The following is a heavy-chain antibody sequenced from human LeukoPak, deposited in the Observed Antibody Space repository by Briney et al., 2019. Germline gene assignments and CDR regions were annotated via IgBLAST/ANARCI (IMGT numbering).Heavy chain of an antibody. D-gene: IGHD2-2*01. CDR2: ISAYNGNT. CDR1: GYTFTSYG. CDR3: ARDQDCSSTSCCDY. Sequence: ASVKVSCKASGYTFTSYGISWVRQAPGQGLEWMGWISAYNGNTNYAQKLQGRVAMTTDTSTSTAYMELRSLRSDDTAVYYCARDQDCSSTSCCDYWGQGTLVTVSS. V-gene: IGHV1-18*01. J-gene: IGHJ4*02.